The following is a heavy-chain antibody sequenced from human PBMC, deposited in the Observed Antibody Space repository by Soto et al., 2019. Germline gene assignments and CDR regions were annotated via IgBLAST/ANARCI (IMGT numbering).Heavy chain of an antibody. J-gene: IGHJ6*02. CDR2: IIPIFGTA. CDR3: ASWNHPGYCSGGSCYATYYYGMDV. Sequence: QVQLVQSGAEVKKPGSSVKVSCKASGGTFSSYAISWVRQAPGQGLEWMGGIIPIFGTANYAQKFQGRVTITADESTITAYMELSSLRSEDTAVYYCASWNHPGYCSGGSCYATYYYGMDVWGQGTTVTVSS. CDR1: GGTFSSYA. V-gene: IGHV1-69*01. D-gene: IGHD2-15*01.